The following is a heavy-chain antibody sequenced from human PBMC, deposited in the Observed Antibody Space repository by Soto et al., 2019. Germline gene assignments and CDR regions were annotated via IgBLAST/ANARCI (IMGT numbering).Heavy chain of an antibody. D-gene: IGHD1-26*01. CDR1: GGSISSYH. J-gene: IGHJ4*02. CDR3: ASGIVGTSEILDY. CDR2: IYYSGST. Sequence: SETLSLTCTVSGGSISSYHWSWIRQPPGKGLEWIGYIYYSGSTNYNPSLKSRVTISVDTSKNQFSLKLSSVTAADTAVYYCASGIVGTSEILDYWGQGTLVTVSS. V-gene: IGHV4-59*01.